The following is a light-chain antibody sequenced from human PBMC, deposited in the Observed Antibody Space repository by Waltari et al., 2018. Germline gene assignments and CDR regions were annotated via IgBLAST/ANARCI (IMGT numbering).Light chain of an antibody. CDR1: QSGSRA. J-gene: IGKJ1*01. CDR3: QHYVSLPAT. CDR2: TAS. V-gene: IGKV3-20*01. Sequence: EIVLTQSPGTLSLSPGERVTLSCRASQSGSRALAWYQQKPGQAPRLLIYTASNRATGIPDRFSGSGSGTDFSLTISRLEPEDFAVYYCQHYVSLPATFGQGTRVEIK.